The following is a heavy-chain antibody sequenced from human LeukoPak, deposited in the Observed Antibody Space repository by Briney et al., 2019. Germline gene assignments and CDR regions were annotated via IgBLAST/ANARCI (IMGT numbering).Heavy chain of an antibody. Sequence: ESLKISCKGSGCSFTSYWICWVRQIPGKGLEWVGIIYPCYCDTRYSPSFQGQVTISADNSIRTAYLQWSSLTDSDTAMYYCASAPPGVAAAGGPYYFDYWGQGTMVTVSS. J-gene: IGHJ4*02. CDR3: ASAPPGVAAAGGPYYFDY. D-gene: IGHD6-13*01. CDR2: IYPCYCDT. CDR1: GCSFTSYW. V-gene: IGHV5-51*01.